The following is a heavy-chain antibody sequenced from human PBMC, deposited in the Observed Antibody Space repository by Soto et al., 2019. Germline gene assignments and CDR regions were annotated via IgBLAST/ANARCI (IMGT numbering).Heavy chain of an antibody. CDR3: ARIGSREGADFDY. D-gene: IGHD1-26*01. Sequence: QVQLVQSGAEVKKPGSSVKVSCKTSGDTYSRHAISWLREAPGQGLEWMGGIIPLFGKANSAQKFRDRVTFTADESTSTAYMELTSLTFEDTAVYYCARIGSREGADFDYWGQGTLVIVSS. J-gene: IGHJ4*02. V-gene: IGHV1-69*01. CDR1: GDTYSRHA. CDR2: IIPLFGKA.